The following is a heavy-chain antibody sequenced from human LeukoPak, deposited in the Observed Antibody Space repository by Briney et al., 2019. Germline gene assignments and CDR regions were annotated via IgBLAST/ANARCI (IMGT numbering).Heavy chain of an antibody. CDR1: GFTFSSYW. D-gene: IGHD3-22*01. CDR3: ARVVYDSSGYCYYYYMDV. V-gene: IGHV3-74*01. J-gene: IGHJ6*03. Sequence: PGGSLRLSCAASGFTFSSYWMHWVRQAPGKGLVWVSRINSDGSSTSYEDSVKGRFTIPKDNAKNTLYLQMNSLRAEDTAVYYCARVVYDSSGYCYYYYMDVWGKGTTVTVSS. CDR2: INSDGSST.